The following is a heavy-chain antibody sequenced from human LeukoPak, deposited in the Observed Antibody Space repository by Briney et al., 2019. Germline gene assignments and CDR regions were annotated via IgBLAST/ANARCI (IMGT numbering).Heavy chain of an antibody. J-gene: IGHJ4*02. CDR3: AKGRGRQLSLIYDY. V-gene: IGHV3-7*01. Sequence: GGSLRLSCAASGFTFSSYWMSWVRQAPGKGLEWVANIKQDGSEKYYVDSVKGRFTISRDNAKNSLYLQMNSLRAEDTAVYYCAKGRGRQLSLIYDYWGQGTLVTVSS. CDR2: IKQDGSEK. D-gene: IGHD2-2*01. CDR1: GFTFSSYW.